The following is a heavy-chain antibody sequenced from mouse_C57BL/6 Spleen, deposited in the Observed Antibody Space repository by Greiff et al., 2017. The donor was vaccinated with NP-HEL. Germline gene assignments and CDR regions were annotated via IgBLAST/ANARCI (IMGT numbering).Heavy chain of an antibody. V-gene: IGHV1-64*01. CDR1: GYTFTSYW. D-gene: IGHD1-1*01. Sequence: VQLQQPGAELVKPGASVKLSCKASGYTFTSYWMHWVKQRPGQGLEWIGMIHPNSGSTNYNEKFKSKATLTVDKSSSTAYMQLSSLTSEDSAVYYCARGYYYGSSYWYFDVWGTGTTVTVSS. J-gene: IGHJ1*03. CDR2: IHPNSGST. CDR3: ARGYYYGSSYWYFDV.